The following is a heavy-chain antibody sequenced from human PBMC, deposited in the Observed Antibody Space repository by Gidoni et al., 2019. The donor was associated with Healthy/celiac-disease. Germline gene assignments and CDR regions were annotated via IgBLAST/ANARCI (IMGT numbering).Heavy chain of an antibody. CDR3: ARGSLLWFGESQI. CDR1: GFTVSSNY. CDR2: IYSGGST. V-gene: IGHV3-53*01. J-gene: IGHJ4*02. D-gene: IGHD3-10*01. Sequence: GGSLRLSCAASGFTVSSNYMSWVRQAPGKGLEWVSVIYSGGSTYYADSVKGRFTISRDNSKNTLYLQMNSLRAEDTAVYYCARGSLLWFGESQIWGQGTLVTVSS.